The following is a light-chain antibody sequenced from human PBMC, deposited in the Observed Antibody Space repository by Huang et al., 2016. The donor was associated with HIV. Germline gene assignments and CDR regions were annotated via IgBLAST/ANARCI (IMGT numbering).Light chain of an antibody. J-gene: IGKJ4*01. Sequence: DIVMTQSPDSLAVSLGERATINCKSSQSVLYSSNNKNDLAWYQQKPGQPPKLLIYWASTRESGVPDRFSGSGSGTDFTLTISNQQAEDVAIYYCQQYYSLPLTFGGGTKVEIK. CDR2: WAS. V-gene: IGKV4-1*01. CDR1: QSVLYSSNNKND. CDR3: QQYYSLPLT.